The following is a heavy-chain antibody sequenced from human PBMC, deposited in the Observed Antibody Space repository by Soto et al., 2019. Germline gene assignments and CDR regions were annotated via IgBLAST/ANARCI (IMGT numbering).Heavy chain of an antibody. J-gene: IGHJ4*02. Sequence: GGSLRLSCAASGFTFSSCAMSWVRQAPAKGLEWVSAIRDSDSGGTTYYADSVKGRFTISRDDSKNTLYLQMSSLRAEDTAMYYCAKVRVGIDVDFDYWGQGALVTVS. CDR3: AKVRVGIDVDFDY. CDR2: IRDSDSGGTT. D-gene: IGHD2-21*01. V-gene: IGHV3-23*01. CDR1: GFTFSSCA.